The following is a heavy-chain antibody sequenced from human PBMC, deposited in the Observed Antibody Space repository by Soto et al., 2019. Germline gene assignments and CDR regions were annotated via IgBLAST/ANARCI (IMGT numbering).Heavy chain of an antibody. Sequence: QVQLVQSGPEVKTPGASVRVSCKSSGYTFGAYYIHWVRQAPGQGLEWMGWVSPLSGGTNIAQRFQGRLRLTSDASINTVFMEWSSLRSGDTALYFCAREFDSGDLGLDRWGQGTTVSVS. CDR1: GYTFGAYY. CDR3: AREFDSGDLGLDR. J-gene: IGHJ6*02. D-gene: IGHD2-21*01. CDR2: VSPLSGGT. V-gene: IGHV1-2*02.